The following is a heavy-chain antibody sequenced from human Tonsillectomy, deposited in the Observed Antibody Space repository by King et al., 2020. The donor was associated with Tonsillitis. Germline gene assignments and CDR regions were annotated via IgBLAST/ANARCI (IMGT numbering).Heavy chain of an antibody. CDR3: TSGTHGGAFDI. Sequence: VQLVQSGGGLVQPGGSLKLSCAASGFTFSGSAIHWFRQASGKGLDWVGRIRSKANSFATLFSASVKGKFTSSRDDSKNTAYLQMKSLKTEDTAVYYCTSGTHGGAFDIWGQGTMVTVSS. CDR2: IRSKANSFAT. J-gene: IGHJ3*02. V-gene: IGHV3-73*01. CDR1: GFTFSGSA. D-gene: IGHD3-10*01.